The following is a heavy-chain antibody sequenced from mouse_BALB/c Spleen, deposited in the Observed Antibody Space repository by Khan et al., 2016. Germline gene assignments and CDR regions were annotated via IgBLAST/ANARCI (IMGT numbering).Heavy chain of an antibody. Sequence: QIQLVQSGPELKKPGETVKISCKASGYTFTNYGMNWVKQAPGKGLKWMGWINTYTGEPTYADDFKGRFAFTLETYASTAYLQINNLKKEDTATYFCAREGLRRTGYAMDYWGQGTSVTVSS. CDR1: GYTFTNYG. V-gene: IGHV9-3-1*01. CDR2: INTYTGEP. D-gene: IGHD2-4*01. CDR3: AREGLRRTGYAMDY. J-gene: IGHJ4*01.